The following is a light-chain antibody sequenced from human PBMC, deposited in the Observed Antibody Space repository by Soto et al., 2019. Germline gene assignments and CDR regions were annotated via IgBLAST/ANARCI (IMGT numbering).Light chain of an antibody. CDR3: LQHNSYPWT. CDR2: AAS. Sequence: DIQMTQSLSDMSASVGDRVTITCRTSQDISNYLAWFQQKPGKVPKRLIYAASSLQSGVPSRFRGSGSGTEFILTISSLQPEDFATYYCLQHNSYPWTFGQGTKVDIK. V-gene: IGKV1-17*03. CDR1: QDISNY. J-gene: IGKJ1*01.